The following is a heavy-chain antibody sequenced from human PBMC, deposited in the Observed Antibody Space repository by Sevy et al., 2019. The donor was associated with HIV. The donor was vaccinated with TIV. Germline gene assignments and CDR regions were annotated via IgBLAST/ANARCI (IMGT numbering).Heavy chain of an antibody. V-gene: IGHV3-48*03. Sequence: GGSLRLSCAASGFTFSSYAMNWVRQAPGKGLEWVSYISSSGSSIYYADSVKGRFTISRDKAKNSQYLQMNSLRAEDTAVYYCARGGLHIDGHNRKDAFDIWGQGTMVTVSS. CDR2: ISSSGSSI. CDR3: ARGGLHIDGHNRKDAFDI. CDR1: GFTFSSYA. J-gene: IGHJ3*02.